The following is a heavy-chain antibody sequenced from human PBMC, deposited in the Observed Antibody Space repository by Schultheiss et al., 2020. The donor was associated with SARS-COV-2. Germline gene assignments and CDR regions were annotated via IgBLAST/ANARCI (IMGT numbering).Heavy chain of an antibody. CDR1: GFTFSSYT. J-gene: IGHJ6*02. D-gene: IGHD6-6*01. CDR3: ARGKQYSSSYYYYGMDV. Sequence: GGSLRLSCAASGFTFSSYTMNWVRLAPGKGLEWVAVIWYDGSNKYYADSVKVRFTISRDNAKNSLYLQMNSLRADDTAVYYCARGKQYSSSYYYYGMDVWGQGTTVTVSS. CDR2: IWYDGSNK. V-gene: IGHV3-33*08.